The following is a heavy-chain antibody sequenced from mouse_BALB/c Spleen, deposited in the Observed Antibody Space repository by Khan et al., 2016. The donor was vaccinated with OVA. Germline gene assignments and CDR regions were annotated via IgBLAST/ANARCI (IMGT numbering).Heavy chain of an antibody. D-gene: IGHD2-4*01. J-gene: IGHJ3*01. Sequence: QLQLKQSGPGLVQPSQSLSITCTVSGFSLANYSVHWVRQSPGKGLEWLGVIWSDGSTDYNAAFISRLTISKDNSRSQVFFKVNSLQPNDTAIYYCARRGYDYGRGALFAYWGQGTLVTVSA. CDR1: GFSLANYS. V-gene: IGHV2-2*02. CDR3: ARRGYDYGRGALFAY. CDR2: IWSDGST.